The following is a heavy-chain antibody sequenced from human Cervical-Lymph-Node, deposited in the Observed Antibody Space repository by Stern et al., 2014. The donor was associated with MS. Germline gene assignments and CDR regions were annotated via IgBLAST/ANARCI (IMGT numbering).Heavy chain of an antibody. D-gene: IGHD3-9*01. CDR3: ARDCRLRYFDNYGMDV. V-gene: IGHV4-61*02. J-gene: IGHJ6*02. CDR1: GGSISSGSYY. Sequence: VQLVESGPGLVKPSQTLSLTCTVSGGSISSGSYYWSWIRQPAGKGLEXIGRIYTSGSTNYNPSLKSRVTISVDTSKNQFSLKLSSVTAADTAVYYYARDCRLRYFDNYGMDVWGQGTTVTVSS. CDR2: IYTSGST.